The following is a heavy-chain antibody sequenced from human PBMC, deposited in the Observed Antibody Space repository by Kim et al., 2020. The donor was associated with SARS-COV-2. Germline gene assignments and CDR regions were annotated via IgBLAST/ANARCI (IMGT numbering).Heavy chain of an antibody. D-gene: IGHD3-3*01. CDR1: GGSFSGYY. V-gene: IGHV4-34*01. CDR3: ASFYMTIFGVVIG. J-gene: IGHJ4*02. Sequence: SETLSLTCAVYGGSFSGYYWSWIRQPPGKGLEWIGEINHSGSTNYNPSLKSRVTISVDTSKNQFSLKLSSVTAADTAVYYCASFYMTIFGVVIGWGQGTLVTVSS. CDR2: INHSGST.